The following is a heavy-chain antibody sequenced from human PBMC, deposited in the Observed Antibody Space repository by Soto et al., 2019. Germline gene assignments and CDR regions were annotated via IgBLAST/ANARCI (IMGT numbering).Heavy chain of an antibody. D-gene: IGHD6-6*01. V-gene: IGHV3-23*01. CDR2: ISTSGGST. CDR3: AQVRARSCEGGVDV. Sequence: EVQVLESGGGFVQPGGSLRLSCAASGFTFSSYAMTWVRQAPGRGLEWVSSISTSGGSTYYADSVKGRFTISRDNSKNTLDLQMNSLGAEDTGGYCCAQVRARSCEGGVDVWGQGTTVTVSS. J-gene: IGHJ6*02. CDR1: GFTFSSYA.